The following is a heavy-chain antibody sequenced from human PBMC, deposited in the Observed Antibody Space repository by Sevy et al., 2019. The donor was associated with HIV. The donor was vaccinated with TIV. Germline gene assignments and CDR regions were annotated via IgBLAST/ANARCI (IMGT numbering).Heavy chain of an antibody. CDR3: ARDRDSSSWAYYYYYYMDV. CDR2: IIPIFGTA. D-gene: IGHD6-13*01. CDR1: GGTFSSYA. Sequence: ASVKVSCKASGGTFSSYAISWVRQAPGQGLEWMGWIIPIFGTANYAQKFQGRVTITADESTSTAYMELSSLRSEDTAVYYCARDRDSSSWAYYYYYYMDVWGKGTTVTVSS. V-gene: IGHV1-69*13. J-gene: IGHJ6*03.